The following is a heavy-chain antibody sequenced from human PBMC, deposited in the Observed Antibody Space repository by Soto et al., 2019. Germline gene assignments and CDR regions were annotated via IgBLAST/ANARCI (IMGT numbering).Heavy chain of an antibody. CDR3: AKVIFDEDTALDSFDI. CDR1: GFTFSSYA. J-gene: IGHJ3*02. CDR2: ISGSGGST. D-gene: IGHD5-18*01. V-gene: IGHV3-23*01. Sequence: EVQLLESGGGLVQPGGSLRLSCAASGFTFSSYAMSWVRQAPGKGLEWVSAISGSGGSTYYADSVKGRFTISRDNSKHTLYLQMNSLRAEDTAVYYCAKVIFDEDTALDSFDIWGQGTMVTVSS.